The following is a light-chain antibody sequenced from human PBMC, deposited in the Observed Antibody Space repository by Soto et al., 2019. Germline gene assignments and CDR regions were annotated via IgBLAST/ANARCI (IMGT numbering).Light chain of an antibody. Sequence: DIQMTQSPSSLSASVGDRVTITCRASQGISNYLAWYQQIPGKVPKLLISAASTLQSGVPSRFSGSGSGTDFTLTISSLQSEDFAVYYCQQYNNWPFPSWTFGQGTKVEIK. V-gene: IGKV1-27*01. CDR1: QGISNY. CDR2: AAS. CDR3: QQYNNWPFPSWT. J-gene: IGKJ1*01.